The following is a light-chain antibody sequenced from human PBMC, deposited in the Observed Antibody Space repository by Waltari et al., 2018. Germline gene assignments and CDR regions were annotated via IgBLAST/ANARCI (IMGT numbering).Light chain of an antibody. V-gene: IGLV2-11*01. CDR1: SSDVGGYNY. CDR2: DVN. Sequence: QSALTQPRSVSGSPGQSVTISSPGTSSDVGGYNYVSWYEQHPGKAPKLMIYDVNKRPSGVPDRFSGSKSGNTASLTISGLQTEDEADYYCCSYAGSYTPWVFGGGTKLTVL. CDR3: CSYAGSYTPWV. J-gene: IGLJ3*02.